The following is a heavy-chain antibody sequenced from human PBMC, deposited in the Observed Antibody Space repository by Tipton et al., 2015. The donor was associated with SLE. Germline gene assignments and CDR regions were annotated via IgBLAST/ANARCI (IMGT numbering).Heavy chain of an antibody. CDR1: GGSIRSYY. Sequence: TLSLTCTVSGGSIRSYYWSWIRQPPGKGLEWIGYIYYSGGTNYNPSLKSRVTISVDTSKNQFSLKLSSVTAADTAVYYCAREVDYYDSSGYYYDALDIWGQGTMVTVSS. CDR2: IYYSGGT. D-gene: IGHD3-22*01. J-gene: IGHJ3*02. V-gene: IGHV4-59*01. CDR3: AREVDYYDSSGYYYDALDI.